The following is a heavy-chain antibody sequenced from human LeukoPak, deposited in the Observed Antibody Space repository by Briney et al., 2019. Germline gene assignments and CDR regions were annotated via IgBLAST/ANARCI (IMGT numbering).Heavy chain of an antibody. Sequence: ASVKVSCKVSVYTLTELSMHWVRQAPGKGLEWMGGFDPEDGETIYAQKYQGRVTMTEDTSTDTAYMELSSLRSEDTAVYYCATRIQLTRDYWGQGTLVTVSS. CDR3: ATRIQLTRDY. J-gene: IGHJ4*02. CDR2: FDPEDGET. V-gene: IGHV1-24*01. D-gene: IGHD5-18*01. CDR1: VYTLTELS.